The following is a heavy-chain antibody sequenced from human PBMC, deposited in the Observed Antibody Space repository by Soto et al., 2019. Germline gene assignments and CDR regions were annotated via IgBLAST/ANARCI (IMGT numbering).Heavy chain of an antibody. V-gene: IGHV1-69*02. J-gene: IGHJ4*02. D-gene: IGHD2-15*01. CDR1: GGTFSSYT. CDR3: AAVVAATQFDY. Sequence: QVQLVQSGAEVKKPGSSVKVSCKASGGTFSSYTISWVRQAPGQGLEWMGRIIPILGIANYAQKFQGRVTXTXXKYTSTAYMELSSLRSEDTAVYYCAAVVAATQFDYWGQGTLVTVSS. CDR2: IIPILGIA.